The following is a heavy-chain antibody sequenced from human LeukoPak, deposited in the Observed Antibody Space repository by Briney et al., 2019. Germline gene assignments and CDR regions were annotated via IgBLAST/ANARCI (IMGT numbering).Heavy chain of an antibody. D-gene: IGHD3-9*01. Sequence: SSQTLSLTCTVSGGSISSGSYYWSWIRQPAGKGLEWIGRIYTSGSTNYNPSLKSRVTISVDTSKNQFSLKLSSVTAADTAVYFCAGHYDILTGYYLWGQGTLVTVSS. V-gene: IGHV4-61*02. J-gene: IGHJ4*02. CDR3: AGHYDILTGYYL. CDR1: GGSISSGSYY. CDR2: IYTSGST.